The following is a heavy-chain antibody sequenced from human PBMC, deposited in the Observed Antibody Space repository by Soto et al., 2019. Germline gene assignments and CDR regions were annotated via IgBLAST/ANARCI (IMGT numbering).Heavy chain of an antibody. CDR3: ARWLRGAVNWFDP. Sequence: QVQLQESGPGLMKPSETLSLTCTVSGDSVSSGTHYWSWIRQPPGKGLEWIGYIYYSGHSNYNPSLKSRVTIFVDTSKNQISLKLTSVTAADTAVYYCARWLRGAVNWFDPWGQGTLVTVSS. CDR1: GDSVSSGTHY. D-gene: IGHD3-10*01. J-gene: IGHJ5*02. CDR2: IYYSGHS. V-gene: IGHV4-61*01.